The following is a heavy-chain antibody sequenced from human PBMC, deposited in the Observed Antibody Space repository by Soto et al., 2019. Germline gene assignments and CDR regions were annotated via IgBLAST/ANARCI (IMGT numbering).Heavy chain of an antibody. CDR2: IYPGDSDT. Sequence: PGESLKISCKGSGYSFTSYWIGWVRQMPGKGLEWMGIIYPGDSDTRYSPSFQGQVTISADKSISTAYLQWSSLKASDTAMYYCAGQKQLVPPEPYYYYYGMDVWGQGTTVTVSS. CDR1: GYSFTSYW. V-gene: IGHV5-51*01. D-gene: IGHD6-6*01. CDR3: AGQKQLVPPEPYYYYYGMDV. J-gene: IGHJ6*02.